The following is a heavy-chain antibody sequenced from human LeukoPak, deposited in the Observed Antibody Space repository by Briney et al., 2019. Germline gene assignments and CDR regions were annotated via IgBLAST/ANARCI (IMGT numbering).Heavy chain of an antibody. V-gene: IGHV1-18*01. J-gene: IGHJ6*03. CDR1: GYTFTSYG. CDR3: ARLLSYDILTGYSLFGYYYYMDV. D-gene: IGHD3-9*01. CDR2: ISAYNGNT. Sequence: ASVKVSCKASGYTFTSYGISWVRQAPGQGLEWMGWISAYNGNTNYAQKLQGRVTMTTDTSTSTAYMELRSLRSDDTAVYYCARLLSYDILTGYSLFGYYYYMDVWGKGTTVTISS.